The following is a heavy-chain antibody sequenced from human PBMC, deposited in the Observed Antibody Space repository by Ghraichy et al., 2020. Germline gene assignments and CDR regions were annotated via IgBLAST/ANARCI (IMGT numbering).Heavy chain of an antibody. D-gene: IGHD5-12*01. V-gene: IGHV3-64D*09. J-gene: IGHJ4*02. CDR2: INDNGGST. CDR3: VKDRGGYGDF. Sequence: GESLNISCSASGFTFSSYAMHWVRQAPGKGLEYVSAINDNGGSTYYADSVKGRFTISRDNSKNTLYLQMSSLRPEDTAVYYCVKDRGGYGDFWGQGTLVTVSS. CDR1: GFTFSSYA.